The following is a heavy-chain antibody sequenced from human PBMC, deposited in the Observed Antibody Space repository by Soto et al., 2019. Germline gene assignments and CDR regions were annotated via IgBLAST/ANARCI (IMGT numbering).Heavy chain of an antibody. CDR1: GFTLSDYY. CDR2: ISSSATII. Sequence: QVQQVESGGGLVKPGGSLRLSCEASGFTLSDYYMTWIRQAPGKGLEWISYISSSATIIYYADSVKGRFTISRDNAKTSLYLQMNSLRADDTAVYYCARAVKQWLVGGDYYYYYMDVWGKGTTVTVSS. J-gene: IGHJ6*03. D-gene: IGHD6-19*01. CDR3: ARAVKQWLVGGDYYYYYMDV. V-gene: IGHV3-11*01.